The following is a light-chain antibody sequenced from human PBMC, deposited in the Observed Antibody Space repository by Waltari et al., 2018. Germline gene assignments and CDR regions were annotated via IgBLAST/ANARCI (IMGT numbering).Light chain of an antibody. V-gene: IGLV1-40*01. CDR1: SSNIGAGYD. J-gene: IGLJ2*01. Sequence: QSVLTQPPSVSGAPGQRVTISCTGSSSNIGAGYDVHWYQQLPGTAPKLLIYGNSNRPSGVPDRFSGSKSGTAASLAIPGLQAEDEADYYCQSYDSSLSGSSVFGGGTKLPVL. CDR3: QSYDSSLSGSSV. CDR2: GNS.